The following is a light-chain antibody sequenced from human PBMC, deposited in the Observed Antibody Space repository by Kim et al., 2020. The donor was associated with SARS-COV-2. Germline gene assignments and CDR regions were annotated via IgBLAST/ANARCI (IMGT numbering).Light chain of an antibody. CDR3: NSRDSNDNVV. CDR1: SLRSYY. Sequence: SSELTQDPAVSVALGQTVGITCQGDSLRSYYATWYQQKPRQAPILVVYGKNNRPSGIPDRFSGSSSGNTASLTITGAQAEDEADYYCNSRDSNDNVVFGGGTQLTVL. V-gene: IGLV3-19*01. CDR2: GKN. J-gene: IGLJ2*01.